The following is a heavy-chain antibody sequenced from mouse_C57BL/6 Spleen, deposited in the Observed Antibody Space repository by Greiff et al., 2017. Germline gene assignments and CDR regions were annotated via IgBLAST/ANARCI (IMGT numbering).Heavy chain of an antibody. D-gene: IGHD2-5*01. Sequence: EVKLMESGGDLVKPGGSLKLSCAASGFTFSSYGMSWVRQTPDKRLEWVATISSGGSYTYYPDSVKGRFTISRDNAKNTLYLQMSSLKSEDTAMYYCARQGVYSTYAMDYWGQGTSVTVSS. CDR3: ARQGVYSTYAMDY. J-gene: IGHJ4*01. V-gene: IGHV5-6*01. CDR2: ISSGGSYT. CDR1: GFTFSSYG.